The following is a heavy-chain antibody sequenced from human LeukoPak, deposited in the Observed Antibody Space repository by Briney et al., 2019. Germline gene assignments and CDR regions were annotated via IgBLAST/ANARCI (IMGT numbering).Heavy chain of an antibody. D-gene: IGHD6-13*01. Sequence: VGTLTLSCAASGFTSSSYEMNWVRQAPGKGQEWVSYISSSGSTIYYADSVKGRFTISRDNAKNSLYLQMNSLRAEDTAVYYCARGIAAADLDYWGHGTLVTVSS. CDR1: GFTSSSYE. V-gene: IGHV3-48*03. J-gene: IGHJ4*01. CDR3: ARGIAAADLDY. CDR2: ISSSGSTI.